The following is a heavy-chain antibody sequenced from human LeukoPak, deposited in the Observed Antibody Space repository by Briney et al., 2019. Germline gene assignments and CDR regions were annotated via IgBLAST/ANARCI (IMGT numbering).Heavy chain of an antibody. Sequence: GGSLRLSCAASGFTFSSYSMNWVRQAPGKGLEWVSYISSSSSTIYYADSVKGRFTISRDNAKNSLYLQMNSLRVEDTAVYYCARDNLYGSGSYWFDPWGPGTLVTVSS. D-gene: IGHD3-10*01. CDR2: ISSSSSTI. V-gene: IGHV3-48*01. CDR3: ARDNLYGSGSYWFDP. J-gene: IGHJ5*02. CDR1: GFTFSSYS.